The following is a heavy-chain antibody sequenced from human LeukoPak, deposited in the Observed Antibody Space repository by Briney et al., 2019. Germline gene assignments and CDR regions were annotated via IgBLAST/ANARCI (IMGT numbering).Heavy chain of an antibody. V-gene: IGHV4-39*01. Sequence: SETLSLTCTVSGDSISTTTYFWGWLRQPPGKGLEWIGTIYFSGGTYYNASLRGRVTISVDTSNNQFSLKLNSVTATDTAVYYCARLHSTSGPFDFWGQGTLVTVSS. CDR1: GDSISTTTYF. CDR3: ARLHSTSGPFDF. CDR2: IYFSGGT. J-gene: IGHJ4*02. D-gene: IGHD6-6*01.